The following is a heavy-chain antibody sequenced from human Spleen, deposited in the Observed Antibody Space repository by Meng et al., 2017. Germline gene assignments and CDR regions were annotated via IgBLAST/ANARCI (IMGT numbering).Heavy chain of an antibody. D-gene: IGHD6-13*01. CDR2: ISSSGSTI. CDR1: GFTFSDYY. V-gene: IGHV3-11*01. J-gene: IGHJ4*02. CDR3: ARMLRAAAAGIDY. Sequence: GESLKISCAASGFTFSDYYMSWIRQAPGKGLEWDSYISSSGSTIYYADSVKGRFTISRDNAKNSLYLQMNSLRAEDTAVYYCARMLRAAAAGIDYWGQGTLVTVSS.